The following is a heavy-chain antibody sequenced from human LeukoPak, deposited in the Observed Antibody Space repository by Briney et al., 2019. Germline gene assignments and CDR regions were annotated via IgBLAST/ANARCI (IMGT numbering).Heavy chain of an antibody. V-gene: IGHV1-24*01. CDR3: ATAGMVGATYYGMDV. CDR2: FDPEDGET. Sequence: ASVKVSCKVSGYTLTELSMHWVRQAPGKGLEWMGGFDPEDGETMYAQKFQGRVTMTEDTSTDTVYMALNSLRSDDTAVYYCATAGMVGATYYGMDVWGQGTTVTVSS. J-gene: IGHJ6*02. CDR1: GYTLTELS. D-gene: IGHD1-26*01.